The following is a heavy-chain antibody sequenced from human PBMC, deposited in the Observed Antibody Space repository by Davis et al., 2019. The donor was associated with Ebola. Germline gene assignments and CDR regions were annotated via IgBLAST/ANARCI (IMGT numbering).Heavy chain of an antibody. Sequence: MPSETLSLTCTVSGGSIDSGGYYWSWIRQRPGKGLEWIGYIFYSGSTYYNPSLKSRVTISLDKSKNQVSLKLRSVTAADTAVYYCARAEDGRNDYWGQGTLVTVSS. V-gene: IGHV4-31*03. J-gene: IGHJ4*02. CDR2: IFYSGST. CDR3: ARAEDGRNDY. CDR1: GGSIDSGGYY. D-gene: IGHD5-24*01.